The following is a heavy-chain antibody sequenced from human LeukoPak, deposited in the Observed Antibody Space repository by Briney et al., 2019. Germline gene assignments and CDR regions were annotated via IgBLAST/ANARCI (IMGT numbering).Heavy chain of an antibody. CDR2: INHSGST. V-gene: IGHV4-34*01. CDR1: GGSFSGYY. CDR3: ARVPAAVAAMGDYYYYMDV. D-gene: IGHD6-19*01. J-gene: IGHJ6*03. Sequence: SETLSLTCAVYGGSFSGYYWSWIRQPPGKGLEWIGEINHSGSTNYNPSLKSRVTISVDTSKNQFSLKLSSVTAADTAVYYCARVPAAVAAMGDYYYYMDVWGKGTTVTVSS.